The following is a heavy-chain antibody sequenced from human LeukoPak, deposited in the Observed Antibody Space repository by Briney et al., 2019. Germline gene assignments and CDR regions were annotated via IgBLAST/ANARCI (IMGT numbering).Heavy chain of an antibody. CDR1: GFTVSSNY. J-gene: IGHJ6*03. Sequence: GGSLRFSCSASGFTVSSNYMRWVRQAPGKGLEWVSVIYSGGSTYYADSVKGRFTISRDNSKNTLYLQMNSLRAEDTAVYYCARLNVAAAAHGGYYNYMDVWGKGCSASVSS. CDR3: ARLNVAAAAHGGYYNYMDV. V-gene: IGHV3-53*01. CDR2: IYSGGST. D-gene: IGHD6-25*01.